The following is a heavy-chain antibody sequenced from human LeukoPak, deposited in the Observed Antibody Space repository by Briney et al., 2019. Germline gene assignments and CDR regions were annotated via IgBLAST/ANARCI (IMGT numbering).Heavy chain of an antibody. V-gene: IGHV4-31*03. CDR2: IFYSGST. Sequence: SETLSLTCTVSGGSISSGTYFWSWLGQHPGKGLEWIGYIFYSGSTYYNPSLKSRVTISVDTSKNQFSLRLSSVTAADTAVYYCARVSDTPMYYFDYWGQGTLVTVSS. J-gene: IGHJ4*02. CDR1: GGSISSGTYF. D-gene: IGHD5-18*01. CDR3: ARVSDTPMYYFDY.